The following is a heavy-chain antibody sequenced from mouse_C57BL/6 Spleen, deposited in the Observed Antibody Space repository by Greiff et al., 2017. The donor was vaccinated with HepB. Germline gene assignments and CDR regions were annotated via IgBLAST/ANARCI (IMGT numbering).Heavy chain of an antibody. CDR2: FYPGSGSI. J-gene: IGHJ2*01. Sequence: VQLVESGAELVKPGASVKLSCKASGYTFTEYTIHWVKQRSGQGLEWIGWFYPGSGSIKYNEKFKDKATLTADKSSSTVYMELSRLTSEDSAVYFCARHEESGFYDGFDFDYWGQGTTLTVSS. D-gene: IGHD2-3*01. CDR3: ARHEESGFYDGFDFDY. V-gene: IGHV1-62-2*01. CDR1: GYTFTEYT.